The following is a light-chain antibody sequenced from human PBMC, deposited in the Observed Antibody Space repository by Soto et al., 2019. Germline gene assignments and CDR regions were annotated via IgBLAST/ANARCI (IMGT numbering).Light chain of an antibody. Sequence: EFVLTQSPGTLSLSPGERATLSCRASQTVRNNYLAWYQQKPGLAPRLLIYDASSRATGIPDRFSGSGSGTDFTLTISRLEPEDFAVYYCQQYGSSLITFGQGTRLEIK. CDR2: DAS. CDR1: QTVRNNY. V-gene: IGKV3D-20*01. J-gene: IGKJ5*01. CDR3: QQYGSSLIT.